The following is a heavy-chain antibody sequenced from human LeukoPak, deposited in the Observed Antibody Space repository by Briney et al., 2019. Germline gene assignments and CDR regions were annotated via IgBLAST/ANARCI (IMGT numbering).Heavy chain of an antibody. CDR1: GFTFSIYE. CDR2: ISSSGSTI. V-gene: IGHV3-48*03. D-gene: IGHD5-18*01. J-gene: IGHJ4*02. CDR3: ARDSTGYGYEEWN. Sequence: GGSLRLSCAASGFTFSIYEMNWVRQAPGKGLEWVSYISSSGSTIFYADSVKGRFTISRDNAKNSLYLQMNSLRAEDTALYYCARDSTGYGYEEWNWGQGTLVTVSS.